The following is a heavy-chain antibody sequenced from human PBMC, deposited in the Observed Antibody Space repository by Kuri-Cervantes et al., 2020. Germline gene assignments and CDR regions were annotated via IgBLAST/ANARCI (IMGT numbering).Heavy chain of an antibody. D-gene: IGHD3-22*01. CDR2: NYTSGST. CDR3: ARYYYDSSGYYRFDY. Sequence: SCTVSGGSISSGSYYWSWIRHPAGKGLEWIGRNYTSGSTNYNPSLKSRVTIAVDTSKNQFSLKLSSVTAADTAVYYCARYYYDSSGYYRFDYWGQGTLVTVSS. V-gene: IGHV4-61*02. J-gene: IGHJ4*02. CDR1: GGSISSGSYY.